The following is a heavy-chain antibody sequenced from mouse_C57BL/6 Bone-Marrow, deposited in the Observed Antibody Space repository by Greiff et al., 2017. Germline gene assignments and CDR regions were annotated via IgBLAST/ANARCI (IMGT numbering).Heavy chain of an antibody. V-gene: IGHV5-17*01. CDR3: ARSYDGYFLWYFDV. Sequence: EVKLVESGGGLVKPGGSLKLSCAASGFTFSDYGMHWVRQAPEKGLEWVAYISSGSSTIYYADTVKGRCTISSDNAKNTLFLQMTSLRSEDTAMYYCARSYDGYFLWYFDVWGTGTTVTVSS. D-gene: IGHD2-3*01. CDR2: ISSGSSTI. CDR1: GFTFSDYG. J-gene: IGHJ1*03.